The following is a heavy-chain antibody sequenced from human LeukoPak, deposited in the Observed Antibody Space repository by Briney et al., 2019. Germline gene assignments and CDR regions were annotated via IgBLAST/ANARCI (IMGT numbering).Heavy chain of an antibody. J-gene: IGHJ4*02. V-gene: IGHV4-34*01. CDR2: ISHIGND. D-gene: IGHD6-19*01. Sequence: PSSTLSLTCGVHGGSSSDYYCTWIHQPPGGGLDLIGEISHIGNDIYSPSLTSRVTISIDKSHNQFSLELTSVTAADTALYYCARGVQKSGWYLDSWGQGTLVTVSS. CDR3: ARGVQKSGWYLDS. CDR1: GGSSSDYY.